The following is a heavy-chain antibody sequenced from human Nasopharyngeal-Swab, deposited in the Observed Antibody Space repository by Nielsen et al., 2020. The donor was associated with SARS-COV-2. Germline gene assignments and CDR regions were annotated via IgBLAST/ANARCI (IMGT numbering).Heavy chain of an antibody. D-gene: IGHD2-2*01. CDR2: ISAYNGNT. CDR1: GYTFTSYG. Sequence: ASVKVSCKASGYTFTSYGISWVRQAPGQGLEWMGWISAYNGNTNYAQKLQGRVTMTTDTSTSTAYMELRSLRSDDTAVYYCARQGDCSSTSCTYYYYYYMDVWGKGTTVTVSS. J-gene: IGHJ6*03. CDR3: ARQGDCSSTSCTYYYYYYMDV. V-gene: IGHV1-18*01.